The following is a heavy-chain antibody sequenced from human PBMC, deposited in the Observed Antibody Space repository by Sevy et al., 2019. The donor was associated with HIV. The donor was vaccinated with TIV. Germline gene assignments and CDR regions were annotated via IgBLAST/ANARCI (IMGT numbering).Heavy chain of an antibody. D-gene: IGHD3-10*01. CDR3: ARADSYNFYPFDY. Sequence: GGSLRLSCAASGFTFSTYNMDWVRQAPGKGLEWVSSISGSSSYIYYPDTLKGRFTISRDNAKNALYLKMNSLRVEDTAVYYCARADSYNFYPFDYWGQGTLVTVSS. CDR1: GFTFSTYN. V-gene: IGHV3-21*01. J-gene: IGHJ4*02. CDR2: ISGSSSYI.